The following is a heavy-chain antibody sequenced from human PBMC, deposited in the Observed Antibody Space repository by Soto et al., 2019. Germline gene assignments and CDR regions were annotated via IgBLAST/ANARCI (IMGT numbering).Heavy chain of an antibody. CDR2: ISYDGSNK. CDR3: AKEWVYDSSGWSFDY. D-gene: IGHD3-22*01. Sequence: QVQLVESGGGVVQPGRSQRLSCAASGFTFSSYGMHWVRQAPGKGLEWVAVISYDGSNKNYADSVKGRFTISRDNSKNTLYLQMNSLRAEDTAVYYCAKEWVYDSSGWSFDYWGQGTLVTVSS. V-gene: IGHV3-30*18. J-gene: IGHJ4*02. CDR1: GFTFSSYG.